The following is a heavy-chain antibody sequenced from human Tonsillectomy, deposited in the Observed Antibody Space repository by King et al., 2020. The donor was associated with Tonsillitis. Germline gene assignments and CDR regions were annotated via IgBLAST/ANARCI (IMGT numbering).Heavy chain of an antibody. Sequence: VQLQESGPGLVKPSETLSLTCTVSGGSTSSFYWSWIRQSAGKGLEWIGRIYTSGSTNYNPSLKSRVIMSIDTSKNQFSLKLNSVTAADTAVYYCAREARYCTGGSCYLYFDYWGQGTLVTVSS. CDR2: IYTSGST. J-gene: IGHJ4*02. CDR3: AREARYCTGGSCYLYFDY. CDR1: GGSTSSFY. V-gene: IGHV4-4*07. D-gene: IGHD2-15*01.